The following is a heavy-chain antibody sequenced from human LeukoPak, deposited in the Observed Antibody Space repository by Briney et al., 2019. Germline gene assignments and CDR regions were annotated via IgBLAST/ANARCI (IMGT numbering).Heavy chain of an antibody. CDR2: IYSGGGT. CDR1: GFTFSYYW. Sequence: GGSLRLSCAASGFTFSYYWMHWVRQAPGKGLEWVSLIYSGGGTYYADSVKGRFTIFRDDSKNTLYLQMNSLRDEDTAVYYCARDRAGDGGHFDYWGQGTLVTVSS. CDR3: ARDRAGDGGHFDY. J-gene: IGHJ4*02. D-gene: IGHD4-17*01. V-gene: IGHV3-66*01.